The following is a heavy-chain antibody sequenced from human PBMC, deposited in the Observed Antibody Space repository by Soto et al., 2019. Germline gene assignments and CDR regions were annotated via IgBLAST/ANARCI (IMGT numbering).Heavy chain of an antibody. J-gene: IGHJ6*02. D-gene: IGHD3-10*01. CDR1: GLKFNDYA. CDR2: VSWNGDVI. V-gene: IGHV3-9*01. CDR3: AKDSQFYYRDV. Sequence: EVRLVESGGGLVQPGRSLRLSCAASGLKFNDYAMHWVRQAPGKGLEWVAGVSWNGDVIGYADSVRGRFTISRDNAKASLYLQMNSLRPEDTALYFCAKDSQFYYRDVWGQGTTVTVSS.